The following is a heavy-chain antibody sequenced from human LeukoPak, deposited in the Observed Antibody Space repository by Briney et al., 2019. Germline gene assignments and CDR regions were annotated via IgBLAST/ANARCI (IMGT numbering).Heavy chain of an antibody. Sequence: SETLSLTCAVSGGSISSSNWWSWVRQPPGKGLEWIGEIYHSGSTNYNPSLKSRVTISVGKSKNQFSLKLSSVTAADTAVYYCAREALEVWFDPWGQGTLVTVSS. CDR1: GGSISSSNW. V-gene: IGHV4-4*02. CDR2: IYHSGST. J-gene: IGHJ5*02. CDR3: AREALEVWFDP.